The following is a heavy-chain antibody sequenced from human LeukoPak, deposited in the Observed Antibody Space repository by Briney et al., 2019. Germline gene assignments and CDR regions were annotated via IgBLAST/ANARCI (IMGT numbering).Heavy chain of an antibody. J-gene: IGHJ6*03. V-gene: IGHV3-21*01. CDR3: ARDRHVPGLYYYYMDV. CDR2: ISSSSSYI. Sequence: GGSLRLSCAASGFTFSSYSMNWVRQAPGKGLEWVSSISSSSSYIYYADSVKGRFTISRDDAKNSVYLQMNSLRAGDTAVYFCARDRHVPGLYYYYMDVWGKGTTVTVSS. CDR1: GFTFSSYS. D-gene: IGHD6-6*01.